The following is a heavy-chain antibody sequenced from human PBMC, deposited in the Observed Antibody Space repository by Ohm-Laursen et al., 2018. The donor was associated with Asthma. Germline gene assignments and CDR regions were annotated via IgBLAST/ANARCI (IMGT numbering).Heavy chain of an antibody. D-gene: IGHD3-22*01. CDR2: IYYSGST. J-gene: IGHJ3*02. V-gene: IGHV4-59*01. Sequence: SETLSLTCTVSGGSISSYYWSWIRQPPGKGLEWIGYIYYSGSTNYNPSLKSRVTISVDTSKSQFSLKLSSVTAADTAVYYCARDRGSYYYDSSGLDAFDIWGQGTMVTVSS. CDR3: ARDRGSYYYDSSGLDAFDI. CDR1: GGSISSYY.